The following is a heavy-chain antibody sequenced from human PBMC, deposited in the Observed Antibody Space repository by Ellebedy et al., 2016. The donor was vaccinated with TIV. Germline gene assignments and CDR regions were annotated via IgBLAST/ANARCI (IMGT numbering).Heavy chain of an antibody. CDR2: IWYDGSNK. J-gene: IGHJ5*02. Sequence: GGSLRLSXAASGFTFSSYGMHWVRQAPGKGLEWVAVIWYDGSNKYYADSVKGRFTISRDNSKNTLYLQMNSLRAEDTAVYYCARVRLDWNWFDPWGQGTLVTVSS. D-gene: IGHD3-9*01. CDR1: GFTFSSYG. V-gene: IGHV3-33*01. CDR3: ARVRLDWNWFDP.